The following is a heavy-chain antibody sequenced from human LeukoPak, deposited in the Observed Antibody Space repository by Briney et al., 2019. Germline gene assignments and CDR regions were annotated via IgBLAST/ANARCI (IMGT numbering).Heavy chain of an antibody. CDR3: AKERRRDKWELPRVGFDY. CDR1: GFTFSSYA. D-gene: IGHD1-26*01. CDR2: ISGSGGST. J-gene: IGHJ4*02. Sequence: GGSLRLSCAASGFTFSSYAMSWVRQAPGKGLEWVSAISGSGGSTYYADSVKGRFTISRDNSKNTLYLQMNSLRAEDTAVYYCAKERRRDKWELPRVGFDYWGQGTLVTVSS. V-gene: IGHV3-23*01.